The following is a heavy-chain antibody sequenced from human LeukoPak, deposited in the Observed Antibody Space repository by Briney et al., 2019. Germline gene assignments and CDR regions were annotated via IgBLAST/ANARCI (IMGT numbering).Heavy chain of an antibody. D-gene: IGHD5-18*01. CDR2: ISSSSSYI. J-gene: IGHJ6*02. V-gene: IGHV3-21*01. CDR1: GFTFSSYS. CDR3: ARVSYEYYYGMYV. Sequence: GGSLRLSCAASGFTFSSYSMNWVRQAPGKGLEWVSSISSSSSYIYYADSVKGRFTISRDNDKNSLYLQMNSLRADDTAVYYCARVSYEYYYGMYVCCQGPTVPVSS.